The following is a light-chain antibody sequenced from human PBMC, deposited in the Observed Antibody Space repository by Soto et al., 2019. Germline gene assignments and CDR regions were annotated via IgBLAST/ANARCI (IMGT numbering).Light chain of an antibody. J-gene: IGLJ1*01. V-gene: IGLV2-23*02. CDR2: EVS. CDR3: CSFAGGRNV. CDR1: SIDVGAYNL. Sequence: VLTQPASVSGSPGQSITISCSGTSIDVGAYNLVSWYQQFPGKAPKLMIFEVSQRPSGVSSRFSGSKSGSTASLTISGLQAEDEADYDCCSFAGGRNVFXTGTKVTVL.